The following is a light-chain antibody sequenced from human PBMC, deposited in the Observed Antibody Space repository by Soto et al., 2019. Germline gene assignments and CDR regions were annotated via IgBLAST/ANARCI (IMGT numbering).Light chain of an antibody. CDR2: GAS. J-gene: IGKJ4*01. CDR1: QSVSSNY. CDR3: QQYGTSPVT. V-gene: IGKV3-20*01. Sequence: FVLKLSPSILTLSPGERDTLSCRAIQSVSSNYLAWYQQKPGQAPRLLIYGASSRATGISDRFSGSGSGTDFTLTISRLQLEDFAVYYCQQYGTSPVTFGGGTKVDI.